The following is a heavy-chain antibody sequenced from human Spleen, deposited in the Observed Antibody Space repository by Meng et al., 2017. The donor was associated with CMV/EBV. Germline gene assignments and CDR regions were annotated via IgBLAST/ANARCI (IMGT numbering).Heavy chain of an antibody. J-gene: IGHJ5*02. CDR1: GGTFSDYS. Sequence: KVSGGTFSDYSISWVRQAHGQGLEWMGRIIPILAMPDPAQKLQGRVTITADRSTNTAYMELSSLRSEDTAIYYCARQSSGWPNNWFDPWGQGTLVTVSS. CDR3: ARQSSGWPNNWFDP. D-gene: IGHD6-19*01. V-gene: IGHV1-69*02. CDR2: IIPILAMP.